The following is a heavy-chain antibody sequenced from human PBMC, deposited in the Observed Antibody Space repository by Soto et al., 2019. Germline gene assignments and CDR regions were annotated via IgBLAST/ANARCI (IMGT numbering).Heavy chain of an antibody. J-gene: IGHJ6*02. CDR2: ISSSSSYI. V-gene: IGHV3-21*01. Sequence: PGGSLRLSCAASGFTFSSYSMNWVRQAPGKGLEWVSSISSSSSYIYYADSVKGRFTISRDNAKNSLYLQMNSLRAEDTAVYYCARDGIAAWSYYYGMDVWGQGTTVTVSS. CDR1: GFTFSSYS. CDR3: ARDGIAAWSYYYGMDV. D-gene: IGHD6-13*01.